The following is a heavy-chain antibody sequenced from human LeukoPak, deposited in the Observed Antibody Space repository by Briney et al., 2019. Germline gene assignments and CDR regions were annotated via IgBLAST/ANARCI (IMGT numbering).Heavy chain of an antibody. D-gene: IGHD4-17*01. V-gene: IGHV3-23*01. J-gene: IGHJ4*02. CDR1: GFTFSSYA. CDR2: ISASGGRT. CDR3: ARGYYGDYSNLDY. Sequence: GGSLRLSCAASGFTFSSYAMSWVRQAPGKGLEWVSVISASGGRTYYADSVKGRFTISRDNSKNTLYLQMNSLRAEDTAVYYCARGYYGDYSNLDYWGQGTLVTVSS.